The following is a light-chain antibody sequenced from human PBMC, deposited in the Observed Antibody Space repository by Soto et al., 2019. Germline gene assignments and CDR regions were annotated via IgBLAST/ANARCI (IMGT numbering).Light chain of an antibody. CDR2: GNS. CDR1: SSNIGVGYD. CDR3: QSYDSSLSVVV. Sequence: QSVLTQPPSVSGAPGQRVTISCTGSSSNIGVGYDVHWYQHLPGTAPKLLIYGNSNRPSGVPDRFSGSKSGTSASLAITGLQAEDEADYYCQSYDSSLSVVVFGGGTQLTVL. J-gene: IGLJ2*01. V-gene: IGLV1-40*01.